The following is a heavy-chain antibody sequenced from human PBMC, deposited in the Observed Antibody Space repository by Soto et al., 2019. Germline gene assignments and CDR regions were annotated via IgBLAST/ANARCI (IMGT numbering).Heavy chain of an antibody. V-gene: IGHV1-3*01. CDR3: VRRHVSSTGIDWFDP. CDR2: INAANGDT. CDR1: GYTFTSYG. J-gene: IGHJ5*02. Sequence: ASVKVSCKASGYTFTSYGIHWVRQAPGQRLEWMGWINAANGDTKYSPKFQGRVTITRDTSASTAYMELSSLRSEDTAVYYCVRRHVSSTGIDWFDPWGQGTLVTVSS. D-gene: IGHD1-1*01.